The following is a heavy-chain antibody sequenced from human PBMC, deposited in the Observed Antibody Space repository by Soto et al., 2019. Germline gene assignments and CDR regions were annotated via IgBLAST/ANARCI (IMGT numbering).Heavy chain of an antibody. Sequence: ASVKVSCKASGYTFTNCAIHWVRRAPGQRLEWMGWINAGNGDTKYSQNFQGRVTITRDTSASTAYMELSSLRSEDTAVYYCARDPYYDFWSGSNWFDPWGQGTLVTVSS. V-gene: IGHV1-3*01. CDR3: ARDPYYDFWSGSNWFDP. J-gene: IGHJ5*02. D-gene: IGHD3-3*01. CDR1: GYTFTNCA. CDR2: INAGNGDT.